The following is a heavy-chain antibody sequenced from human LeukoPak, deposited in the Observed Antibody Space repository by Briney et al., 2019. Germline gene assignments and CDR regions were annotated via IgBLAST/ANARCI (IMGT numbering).Heavy chain of an antibody. CDR1: GYTFTGYY. J-gene: IGHJ4*02. D-gene: IGHD1-14*01. CDR3: ARVSEGLDYFDY. Sequence: GASVKVSCKASGYTFTGYYMHWVRQAPGQGLEWMGWINPNSGGTNYAQKFQGRVTMTRDTSISTAYMELSRLRSDDTAVYYCARVSEGLDYFDYWGQETLVTVSS. CDR2: INPNSGGT. V-gene: IGHV1-2*02.